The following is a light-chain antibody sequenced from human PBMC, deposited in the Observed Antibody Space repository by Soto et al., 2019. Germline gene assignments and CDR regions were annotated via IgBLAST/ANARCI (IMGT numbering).Light chain of an antibody. CDR1: HTVRNNY. V-gene: IGKV3-20*01. J-gene: IGKJ4*01. Sequence: ELVFTQSPSTLSLSPAKRFTLSCRASHTVRNNYLAWYQQKPGQAPRLLIYDASSRATGIPDRFSGGGSGTDFTLTISRLEPEDFAVYYCQQFSSYPLTFGGGTKVDIK. CDR3: QQFSSYPLT. CDR2: DAS.